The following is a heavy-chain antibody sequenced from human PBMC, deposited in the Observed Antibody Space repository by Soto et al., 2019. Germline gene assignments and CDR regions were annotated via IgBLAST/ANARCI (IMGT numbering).Heavy chain of an antibody. CDR2: IYYSGST. CDR1: DGSISSSSYY. V-gene: IGHV4-39*01. CDR3: AGTGVVTYYGMDV. Sequence: SETLSLTCTVADGSISSSSYYWGWIRQPPGKGLEWIGSIYYSGSTYYNPSLKSRVTISVDTSKNQFSLKLSSVTAADTAVYYCAGTGVVTYYGMDVWGQGTTVTVSS. D-gene: IGHD3-3*01. J-gene: IGHJ6*02.